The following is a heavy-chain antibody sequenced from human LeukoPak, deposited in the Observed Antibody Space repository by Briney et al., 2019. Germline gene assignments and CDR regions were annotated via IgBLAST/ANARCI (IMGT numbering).Heavy chain of an antibody. CDR1: GSTFRSYG. Sequence: GRSLRLSCAASGSTFRSYGMHWVRQAPGKGLEWVAVIWYNGSNEYYADSVKGRFTISRDNSKNTLYLQMNSLRAEDTAVYYCAREDTPAYYGSGSYLDNWSDPWGQGTLVTVSS. J-gene: IGHJ5*02. D-gene: IGHD3-10*01. V-gene: IGHV3-33*01. CDR3: AREDTPAYYGSGSYLDNWSDP. CDR2: IWYNGSNE.